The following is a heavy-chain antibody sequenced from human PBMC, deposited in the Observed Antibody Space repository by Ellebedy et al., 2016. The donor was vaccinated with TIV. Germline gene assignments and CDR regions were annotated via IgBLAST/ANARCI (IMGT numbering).Heavy chain of an antibody. CDR1: GYRFTGYY. CDR3: ARVGGSVKDDYTYYGMDV. V-gene: IGHV1-2*02. Sequence: ASVKVSCXASGYRFTGYYVHWVRQAPGRGLEWMGWINPNSGGTMYAQKFQGRVTVTRDTSISTAYMELSRLRPDDTAVYYCARVGGSVKDDYTYYGMDVWGQGTTVTVSS. CDR2: INPNSGGT. D-gene: IGHD4/OR15-4a*01. J-gene: IGHJ6*02.